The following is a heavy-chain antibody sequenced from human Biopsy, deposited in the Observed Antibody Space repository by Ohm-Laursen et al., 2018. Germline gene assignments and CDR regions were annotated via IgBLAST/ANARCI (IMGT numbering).Heavy chain of an antibody. CDR1: GDYISSYY. CDR3: ARDRGYYSDRTVPGYFDL. Sequence: SETLSLTCTVSGDYISSYYWSWIRQPPGKGLEWIGDVYYSGSTNRNPSLQSRVTISVDTSKNHFSLRLRSVTPADTAIYYCARDRGYYSDRTVPGYFDLWGRGTLVTVSS. J-gene: IGHJ2*01. CDR2: VYYSGST. V-gene: IGHV4-59*01. D-gene: IGHD3-22*01.